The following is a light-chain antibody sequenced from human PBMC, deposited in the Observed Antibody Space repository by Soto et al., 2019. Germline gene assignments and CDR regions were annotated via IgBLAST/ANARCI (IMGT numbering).Light chain of an antibody. CDR2: GVK. CDR1: GRDIGAYDY. J-gene: IGLJ1*01. V-gene: IGLV2-14*01. Sequence: QSVLPQPASVSGSPGQSITISCTGSGRDIGAYDYVSWYQQHPGKAPKLLIYGVKNRPSGVSYRFSASKSAFTASLTISGLQAEDEAHYYCSSYTTSYFYVFGPGTKGTVL. CDR3: SSYTTSYFYV.